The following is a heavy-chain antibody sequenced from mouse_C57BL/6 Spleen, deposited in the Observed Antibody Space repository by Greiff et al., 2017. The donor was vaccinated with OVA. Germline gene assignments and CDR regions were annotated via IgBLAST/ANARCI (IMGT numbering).Heavy chain of an antibody. Sequence: QVQLQQSGAELVKPGASVKLSCKASGYTFTSYWMQWVKQRPGQGLEWIGEIDPSDSYTNYNQKFKGKATLTVDTSSSTAYMQLSSLTSEDSAVYYCARRRTGTDYWGQGTTLTVSS. D-gene: IGHD4-1*01. V-gene: IGHV1-50*01. CDR1: GYTFTSYW. CDR3: ARRRTGTDY. J-gene: IGHJ2*01. CDR2: IDPSDSYT.